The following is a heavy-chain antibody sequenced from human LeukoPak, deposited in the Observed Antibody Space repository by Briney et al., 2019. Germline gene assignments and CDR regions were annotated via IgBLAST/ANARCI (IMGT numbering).Heavy chain of an antibody. CDR1: GFTFSSYW. V-gene: IGHV3-7*05. CDR2: RKQDGSEK. D-gene: IGHD2-21*02. CDR3: LRTCGSDCYGTFDY. J-gene: IGHJ4*02. Sequence: PGGSLRLSCAASGFTFSSYWMSWVRQAPGKGLEWVAKRKQDGSEKNYVDSVKGRFTISRDNAKNSLYLQMNSLRVEDTAVYYCLRTCGSDCYGTFDYWGQGTLVTVSS.